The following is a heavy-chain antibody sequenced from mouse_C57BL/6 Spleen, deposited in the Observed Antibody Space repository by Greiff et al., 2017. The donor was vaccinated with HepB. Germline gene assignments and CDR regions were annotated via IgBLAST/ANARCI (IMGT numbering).Heavy chain of an antibody. J-gene: IGHJ4*01. CDR2: INPNNGGT. CDR1: GYTFTDYN. CDR3: ARPTMIARYAMDY. V-gene: IGHV1-22*01. Sequence: VQLKQSGPELVKPGASVKMSCKASGYTFTDYNMHWVKQSHGKSLEWIGYINPNNGGTSYNQKFKGKATLTVNKSSSTAYMELRSLTSEDSAVYYCARPTMIARYAMDYWGQGTSVTVSS. D-gene: IGHD2-4*01.